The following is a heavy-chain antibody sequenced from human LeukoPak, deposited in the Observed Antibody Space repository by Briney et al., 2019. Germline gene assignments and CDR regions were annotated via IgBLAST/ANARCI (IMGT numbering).Heavy chain of an antibody. CDR3: ARVGGGYGYY. Sequence: ASVKVSCKASGYTFTTYAIHWVRQAPGQRLEWMGWIHADIGNTKYSQNFQGRVTITRDTSANTAYMELSNLRSEDTAVYFCARVGGGYGYYWGQGTLVTVSS. D-gene: IGHD5-18*01. V-gene: IGHV1-3*01. J-gene: IGHJ4*02. CDR2: IHADIGNT. CDR1: GYTFTTYA.